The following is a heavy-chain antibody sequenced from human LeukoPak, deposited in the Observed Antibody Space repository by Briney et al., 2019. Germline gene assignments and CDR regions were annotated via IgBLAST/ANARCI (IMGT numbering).Heavy chain of an antibody. Sequence: SETLSLTCTVSGGSISSYYWSWIRQPPGKGLEWIGYIYYSGSTYYNPSLKSRVTISVDTSKNQFSLKLSSVTAADTAVYYCARRYSSSWYHWFDPWGQGTLVTVSS. J-gene: IGHJ5*02. V-gene: IGHV4-59*08. CDR1: GGSISSYY. D-gene: IGHD6-13*01. CDR3: ARRYSSSWYHWFDP. CDR2: IYYSGST.